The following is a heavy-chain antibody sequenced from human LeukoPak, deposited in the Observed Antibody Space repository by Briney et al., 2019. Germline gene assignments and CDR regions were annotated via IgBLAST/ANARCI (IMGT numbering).Heavy chain of an antibody. CDR2: IRNKANSYTT. CDR1: GFTFIDHY. CDR3: ARRNSVTQGLDN. J-gene: IGHJ4*02. Sequence: PGGSLRLSCAASGFTFIDHYMDWVRQAPGKGLEWIGRIRNKANSYTTEYAASVKGIFTVSRDDSRNSLFLQMNSLESEDTAVYYCARRNSVTQGLDNWGQGTLVTVSS. D-gene: IGHD5/OR15-5a*01. V-gene: IGHV3-72*01.